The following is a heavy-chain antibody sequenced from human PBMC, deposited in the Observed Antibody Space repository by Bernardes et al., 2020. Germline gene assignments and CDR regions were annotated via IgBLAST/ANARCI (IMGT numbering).Heavy chain of an antibody. Sequence: GESLKISCKGSGYSFTSYWIGWVRQMPGKGLEWMGIIYPGYSDTRYSPSFQGQVTISADKSISTAYLQWSSLKASDTAMYYCARQRDSSGYYGSGFDYWGQGTLVTVSS. CDR3: ARQRDSSGYYGSGFDY. V-gene: IGHV5-51*01. CDR2: IYPGYSDT. CDR1: GYSFTSYW. J-gene: IGHJ4*02. D-gene: IGHD3-22*01.